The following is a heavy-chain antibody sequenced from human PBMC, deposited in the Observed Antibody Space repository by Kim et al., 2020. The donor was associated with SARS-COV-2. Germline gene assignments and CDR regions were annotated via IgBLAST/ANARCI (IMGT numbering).Heavy chain of an antibody. CDR3: ARGGYCSGGSCYVRGGWFDP. D-gene: IGHD2-15*01. CDR2: IYYSGST. J-gene: IGHJ5*02. CDR1: GGSISSYY. V-gene: IGHV4-59*01. Sequence: SETLSLTCTVSGGSISSYYWSWIRQPPGKGLEWIGYIYYSGSTNYNPSLKSRVTISVDTSKNQFSLKLSSVTAADTAVYYCARGGYCSGGSCYVRGGWFDPWGQGTLVTVSS.